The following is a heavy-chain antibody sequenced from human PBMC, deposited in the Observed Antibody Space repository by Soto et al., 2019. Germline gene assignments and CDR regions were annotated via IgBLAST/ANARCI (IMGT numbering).Heavy chain of an antibody. V-gene: IGHV3-33*01. CDR1: GFTFSSYG. CDR2: IWYDGSNK. D-gene: IGHD3-16*01. CDR3: ARDPELGWFDP. Sequence: QVQLVESGGGVVQPGRSLRLSCAASGFTFSSYGMHWVRQAPGKGLEWVAVIWYDGSNKYYADSVKGRFTISRDNSKNTRYLQMNSLRAEDTAVYYCARDPELGWFDPWGQGTLVTVSS. J-gene: IGHJ5*02.